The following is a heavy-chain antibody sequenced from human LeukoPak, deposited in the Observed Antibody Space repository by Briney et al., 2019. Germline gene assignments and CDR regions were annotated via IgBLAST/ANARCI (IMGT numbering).Heavy chain of an antibody. J-gene: IGHJ4*02. CDR1: GGSISSSNW. V-gene: IGHV4-4*02. Sequence: SGTLSLTCAVSGGSISSSNWWSWVRQPPGKGLEWIGEIYHSGSTNYNPSLKGRVTISVDKSKNQFSLKLSSVTAADTAVYYCARVVYSSSFIDYWGQGTLVTVSS. CDR3: ARVVYSSSFIDY. CDR2: IYHSGST. D-gene: IGHD6-13*01.